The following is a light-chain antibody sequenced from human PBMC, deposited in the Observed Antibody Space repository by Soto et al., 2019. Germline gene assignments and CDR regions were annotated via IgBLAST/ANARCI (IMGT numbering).Light chain of an antibody. CDR1: QGISKY. CDR2: GTS. J-gene: IGKJ5*01. V-gene: IGKV1-16*01. Sequence: DIPMTQSPSSLSASVGDRVTITCRASQGISKYLAWFQQKPGKAPKSLIYGTSSLHSGVPSRFSGSGSGTDFTLTITSLQPADFATYYCQQYISYPITFGQGTRLEIK. CDR3: QQYISYPIT.